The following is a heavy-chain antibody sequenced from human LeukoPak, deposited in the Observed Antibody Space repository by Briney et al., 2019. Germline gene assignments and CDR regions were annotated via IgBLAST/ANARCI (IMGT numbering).Heavy chain of an antibody. J-gene: IGHJ4*02. CDR3: ARVVIVEYYFDY. CDR2: IIPIFGTA. V-gene: IGHV1-69*05. CDR1: GGTFSSYA. D-gene: IGHD3-22*01. Sequence: ASVKVSCKASGGTFSSYAISWVRQAPGQGLEWMGGIIPIFGTANYAQKFQGRVTITTDESTSTAYMELSSLRSEDTAVYYCARVVIVEYYFDYWGQGTLVTVSS.